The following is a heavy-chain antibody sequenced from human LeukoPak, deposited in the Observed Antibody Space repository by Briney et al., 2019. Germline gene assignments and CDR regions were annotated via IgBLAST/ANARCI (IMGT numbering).Heavy chain of an antibody. CDR3: ATTGNFYDMDV. V-gene: IGHV3-48*04. CDR2: SSTVTGNI. J-gene: IGHJ6*03. D-gene: IGHD1-1*01. Sequence: GGSLRLSCAASGFAFISTSIHWVRQAPGKGLEWLSYSSTVTGNIYYADSVKSRFTTSRDNAKSSLNLQMSSLRAEDTAVYFCATTGNFYDMDVWGKGTTVTVSS. CDR1: GFAFISTS.